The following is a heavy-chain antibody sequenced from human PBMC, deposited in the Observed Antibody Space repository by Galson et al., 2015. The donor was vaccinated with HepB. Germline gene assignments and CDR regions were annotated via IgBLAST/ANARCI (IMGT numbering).Heavy chain of an antibody. V-gene: IGHV3-11*06. Sequence: SLRLSCAASGFTFSDYYMSWLRQAPGKGLEWVSYISSSSSYTNYADSVKGRFTISRDNAKNSLYLQMNSLRAEDTAVYYCARPYDVDSSGAFDIWGQGTMVTVSS. D-gene: IGHD3-22*01. CDR1: GFTFSDYY. CDR2: ISSSSSYT. J-gene: IGHJ3*02. CDR3: ARPYDVDSSGAFDI.